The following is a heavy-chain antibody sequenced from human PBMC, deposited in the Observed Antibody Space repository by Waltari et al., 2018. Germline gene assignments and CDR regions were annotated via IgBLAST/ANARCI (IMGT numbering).Heavy chain of an antibody. CDR1: GFPFTSYP. V-gene: IGHV3-30*01. Sequence: QVQLVESGGGVVQPGTSLRLSCVASGFPFTSYPIHWVRQVPGRGLQWLAVISYDGTNEKYADSVGGRFTLSRDNSKNTVYLLMNNLRPDDTAVYYCAREDYSTVVTFVDYWGQGTLVTVSS. CDR3: AREDYSTVVTFVDY. CDR2: ISYDGTNE. J-gene: IGHJ4*02. D-gene: IGHD4-17*01.